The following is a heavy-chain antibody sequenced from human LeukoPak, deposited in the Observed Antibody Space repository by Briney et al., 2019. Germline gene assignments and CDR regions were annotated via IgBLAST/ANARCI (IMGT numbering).Heavy chain of an antibody. J-gene: IGHJ4*02. CDR3: ARDLGPSGWNHFDY. Sequence: ASVKVSCKASGYTFTSYGISWVRQAPGQGLEWMGIINPSGGSTSYAQKFQGRVTMTRDMSTSTVYMELNSLRSEDTAIYYCARDLGPSGWNHFDYWGQGILVTVSS. CDR2: INPSGGST. D-gene: IGHD6-19*01. V-gene: IGHV1-46*01. CDR1: GYTFTSYG.